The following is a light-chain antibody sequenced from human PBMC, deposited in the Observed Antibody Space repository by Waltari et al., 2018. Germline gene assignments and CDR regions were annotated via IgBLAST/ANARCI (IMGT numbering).Light chain of an antibody. CDR2: DAS. Sequence: DIQMTQSPSSLSASVGDRVTITCQASQDISNYLNWYQQKPGKAPKRLIYDASNLETGVPSRFSGSGSGTDFTFNISSLQPEDIATYYCQQYDNLPLTFGGGTKVEIK. J-gene: IGKJ4*01. CDR3: QQYDNLPLT. CDR1: QDISNY. V-gene: IGKV1-33*01.